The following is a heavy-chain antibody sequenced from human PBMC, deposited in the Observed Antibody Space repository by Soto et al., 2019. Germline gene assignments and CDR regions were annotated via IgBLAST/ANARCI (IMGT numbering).Heavy chain of an antibody. CDR2: ISAYSGNT. D-gene: IGHD2-15*01. V-gene: IGHV1-18*01. CDR3: SRAYCSGGSCYLGY. J-gene: IGHJ4*02. Sequence: QVQLVQSGGEVKKPGAAVKVSCKASGYTFTTFGIGWVRQAPGQGLEWMGWISAYSGNTEYPQKLQGRVTMTIDTSTSTNSMELRRLRTDDTAVYYCSRAYCSGGSCYLGYWGQGALVTGSS. CDR1: GYTFTTFG.